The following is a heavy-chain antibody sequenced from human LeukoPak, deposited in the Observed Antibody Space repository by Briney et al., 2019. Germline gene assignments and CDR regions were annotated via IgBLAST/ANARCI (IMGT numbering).Heavy chain of an antibody. D-gene: IGHD2-2*01. Sequence: ASVKVSCKASGYTFTGYYMHWVRQAPGQGLERMGWINPNSGGTNYAQKFQGRVTMTRDTSISTAYMELSRLRSDDTAVYYCARGGVYCSSTSCSNNWFDPWGQGTLVTVSS. CDR1: GYTFTGYY. V-gene: IGHV1-2*02. J-gene: IGHJ5*02. CDR3: ARGGVYCSSTSCSNNWFDP. CDR2: INPNSGGT.